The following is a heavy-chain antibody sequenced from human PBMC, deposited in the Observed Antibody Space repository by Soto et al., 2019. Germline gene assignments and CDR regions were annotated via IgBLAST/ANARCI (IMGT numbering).Heavy chain of an antibody. CDR2: INPNSGGT. J-gene: IGHJ6*02. CDR3: ARAPLLYFDWSPPDV. CDR1: GYTFTGYY. Sequence: ASVKVSCKASGYTFTGYYMHWVRQAPGQGLEWMGWINPNSGGTNYAQKFQGWVTMTRDTSISTAYMELSRLRSDDTAVYYCARAPLLYFDWSPPDVWGQGTTVTVSS. V-gene: IGHV1-2*04. D-gene: IGHD3-9*01.